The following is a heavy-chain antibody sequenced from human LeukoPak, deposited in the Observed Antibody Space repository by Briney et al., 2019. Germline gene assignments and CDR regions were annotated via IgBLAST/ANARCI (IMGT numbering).Heavy chain of an antibody. J-gene: IGHJ4*02. D-gene: IGHD3-3*01. CDR3: ARGLGITIFGVVIKYHFDY. CDR1: GYTFTSYD. V-gene: IGHV1-8*01. CDR2: MNPNSGNT. Sequence: ASVKVSCKASGYTFTSYDINWVRQATGQGLEWMGWMNPNSGNTGYAQKFQGRVTMTRNTSISTAYMELSSLRSEDTAVYYCARGLGITIFGVVIKYHFDYWGQGTLVTVSS.